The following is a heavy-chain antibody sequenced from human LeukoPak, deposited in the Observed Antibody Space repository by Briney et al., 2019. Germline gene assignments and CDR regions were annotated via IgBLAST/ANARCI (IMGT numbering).Heavy chain of an antibody. Sequence: ASVRGSCKASGYTFTSYYMHWVRQAPGQGLEWMGIINPSGGSTSYAQKFEGRVTMTRETSLSTAYMKLSSLRSDDTAVYYCARLGSSDIWGQGPMVTVSS. CDR1: GYTFTSYY. CDR3: ARLGSSDI. D-gene: IGHD3-16*01. CDR2: INPSGGST. V-gene: IGHV1-46*01. J-gene: IGHJ3*02.